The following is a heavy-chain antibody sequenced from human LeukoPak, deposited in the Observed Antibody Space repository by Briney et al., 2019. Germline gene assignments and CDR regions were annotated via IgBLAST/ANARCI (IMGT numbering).Heavy chain of an antibody. D-gene: IGHD3-10*01. V-gene: IGHV4-38-2*01. CDR1: GYSISSGHF. CDR3: AGHRRRGSGSYSVY. CDR2: IYYSGST. Sequence: TSETLSLTCAVSGYSISSGHFWGWIRQPPGKGLEWIGNIYYSGSTYYNPSLKSRVTISVDTSKNQFSLKLSSVTAADTAVYYCAGHRRRGSGSYSVYWGQGTLVTVSS. J-gene: IGHJ4*02.